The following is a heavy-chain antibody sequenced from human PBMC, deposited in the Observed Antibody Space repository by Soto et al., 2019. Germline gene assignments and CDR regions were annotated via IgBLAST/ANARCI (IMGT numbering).Heavy chain of an antibody. CDR3: ATFGGFLTGFSHTLDV. J-gene: IGHJ6*02. V-gene: IGHV5-51*01. CDR1: GYNFPTYW. D-gene: IGHD3-9*01. Sequence: GESVKISCKASGYNFPTYWIGWVRQMPGKGLEWMGIIYPGDSDVRYSPSFQGQVTISADKSISTAYLQWSSLKASDTAIFYCATFGGFLTGFSHTLDVSGQGTTVTVSS. CDR2: IYPGDSDV.